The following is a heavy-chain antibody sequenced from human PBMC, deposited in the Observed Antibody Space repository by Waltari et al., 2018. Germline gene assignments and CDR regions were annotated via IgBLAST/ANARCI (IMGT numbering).Heavy chain of an antibody. CDR3: ARDYCDRTNCHGMDV. Sequence: QVQLVESGGGVVQPGGSLRLSCAASEFPLGSYAINWVRQAPGKGLEWVAVISYNERNIYYVDSVKGRFTISRDNFKKVLYLHMNSLRAEDTAIYYCARDYCDRTNCHGMDVWGQGTSVTVSS. CDR1: EFPLGSYA. J-gene: IGHJ6*02. V-gene: IGHV3-30*04. D-gene: IGHD1-1*01. CDR2: ISYNERNI.